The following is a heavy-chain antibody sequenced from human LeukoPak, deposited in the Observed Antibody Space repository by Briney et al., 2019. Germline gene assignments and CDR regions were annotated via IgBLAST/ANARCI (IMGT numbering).Heavy chain of an antibody. CDR2: ISGSGGST. V-gene: IGHV3-23*01. J-gene: IGHJ4*02. CDR3: AKARFLVWLLFYFDY. CDR1: GFTFSSYA. Sequence: GGSLRLSCAASGFTFSSYAMSWVRQAPGKGLEWVSAISGSGGSTYYADSVKGRFTISRDNSKNTLYLQMNSLRAEDTAVYYCAKARFLVWLLFYFDYWGQGTLVTVSS. D-gene: IGHD3-3*01.